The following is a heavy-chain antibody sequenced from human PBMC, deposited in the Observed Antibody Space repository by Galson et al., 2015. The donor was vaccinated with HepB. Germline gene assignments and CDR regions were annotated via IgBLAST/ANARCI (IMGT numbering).Heavy chain of an antibody. CDR3: ARVENYEHIWGSYRYNFDY. CDR1: GYTFTRYD. D-gene: IGHD3-16*02. J-gene: IGHJ4*02. Sequence: SVKVSCKASGYTFTRYDITWVRQAPGQGLEWMGWISAYNGNTNYAQKFQGRVTMTTDTSTSTAYMELRSLRSDDTAVYFCARVENYEHIWGSYRYNFDYWGQGTLVTVSS. CDR2: ISAYNGNT. V-gene: IGHV1-18*01.